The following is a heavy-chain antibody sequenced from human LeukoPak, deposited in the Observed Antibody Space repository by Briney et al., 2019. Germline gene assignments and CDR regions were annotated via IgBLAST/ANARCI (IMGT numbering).Heavy chain of an antibody. Sequence: SETLSLTCAVYGGSFSGYYWSWIRQPPGKGLEWIGEINHSGSTNYNPSLKSRVTISVDTSKNQFSLKLSSVTAADTAVYYCARHGVVAAMALYGMDVWGQGTTVTVSS. V-gene: IGHV4-34*01. D-gene: IGHD2-15*01. J-gene: IGHJ6*02. CDR3: ARHGVVAAMALYGMDV. CDR1: GGSFSGYY. CDR2: INHSGST.